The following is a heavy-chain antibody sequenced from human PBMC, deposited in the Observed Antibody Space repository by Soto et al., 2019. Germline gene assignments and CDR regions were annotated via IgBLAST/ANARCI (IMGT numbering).Heavy chain of an antibody. CDR2: VNSDGSIT. CDR1: GFTFDSYW. V-gene: IGHV3-74*01. D-gene: IGHD2-21*01. Sequence: EVRLEESGGGLVQPGGSLRLSCAASGFTFDSYWMYWVRQAPGKGLVWVSRVNSDGSITTYADSVKGRFTISRDNAKNPLSLQMNSLRVEATAVYYCATSKGAVVISPYFFDYWGQGALVTVSS. J-gene: IGHJ4*02. CDR3: ATSKGAVVISPYFFDY.